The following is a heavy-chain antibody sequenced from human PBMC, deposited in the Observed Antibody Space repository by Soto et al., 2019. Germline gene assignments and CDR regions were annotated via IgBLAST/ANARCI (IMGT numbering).Heavy chain of an antibody. CDR3: GRRANRGMDG. D-gene: IGHD2-8*01. J-gene: IGHJ6*02. Sequence: QVQLVQSGAEMRKPGSSVKVSCKSSGGTFSNYAISWVRQASGQGLEWLGGVIPAFNSAQYAPKFQGRVAITAGTSTSTAYMELSSLTSEGTGVYYCGRRANRGMDGWGQGTTVIVSS. CDR1: GGTFSNYA. CDR2: VIPAFNSA. V-gene: IGHV1-69*06.